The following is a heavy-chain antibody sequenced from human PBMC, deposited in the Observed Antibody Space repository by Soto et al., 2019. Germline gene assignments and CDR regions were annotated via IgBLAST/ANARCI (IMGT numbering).Heavy chain of an antibody. CDR3: ARDSGYSYGNYYYYYGMDV. V-gene: IGHV4-4*07. CDR1: GGSISSYY. Sequence: KSSETLSLTCTVSGGSISSYYWSWIRQPAGKGLEWIGRIYTSGSTNYNPSLKSRVTMSVDTSKNQFSLKLSSVTAADTAVYYCARDSGYSYGNYYYYYGMDVWGQGTTVTVSS. D-gene: IGHD5-18*01. J-gene: IGHJ6*02. CDR2: IYTSGST.